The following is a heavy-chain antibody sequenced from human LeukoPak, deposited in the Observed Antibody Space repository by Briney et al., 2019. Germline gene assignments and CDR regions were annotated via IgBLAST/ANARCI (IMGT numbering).Heavy chain of an antibody. V-gene: IGHV4-38-2*01. CDR1: GYSISSGYY. CDR2: IYQSGST. CDR3: ARGVAAAGWFDY. D-gene: IGHD6-13*01. Sequence: PSETLSLTCAVSGYSISSGYYWGRIRQPPGKGLEWIGSIYQSGSTYYNPSLKSRVTISVDTSKNQFSLKLRSVTAADTAVYYCARGVAAAGWFDYWGQGTLVTVSS. J-gene: IGHJ4*02.